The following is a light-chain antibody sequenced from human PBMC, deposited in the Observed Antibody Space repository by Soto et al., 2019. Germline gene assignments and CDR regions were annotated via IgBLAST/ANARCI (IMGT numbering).Light chain of an antibody. J-gene: IGKJ5*01. V-gene: IGKV3-11*01. CDR2: DAS. Sequence: EIVLTQSPATLSLSPGERATLSCRASQSVSRYLAWYQQKPGQAPRLLIYDASNRATGIPARFSGSGSGTDFTLTISSLEPEDFALYYCQQRSNWPPITFD. CDR3: QQRSNWPPIT. CDR1: QSVSRY.